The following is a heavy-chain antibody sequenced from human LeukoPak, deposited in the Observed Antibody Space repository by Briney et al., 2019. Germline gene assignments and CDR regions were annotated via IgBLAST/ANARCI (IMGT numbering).Heavy chain of an antibody. Sequence: SSVKVSCKASGYTFTSYDINWVRQATGQGLEWMGWMNPNSGNTGYAQKFQGRVTMTRNTSISTAYMELSSLRSEDTAVYYCAGDRPYSSGWYEPLDYWGQGTLVTVSS. V-gene: IGHV1-8*01. CDR2: MNPNSGNT. CDR1: GYTFTSYD. J-gene: IGHJ4*02. D-gene: IGHD6-19*01. CDR3: AGDRPYSSGWYEPLDY.